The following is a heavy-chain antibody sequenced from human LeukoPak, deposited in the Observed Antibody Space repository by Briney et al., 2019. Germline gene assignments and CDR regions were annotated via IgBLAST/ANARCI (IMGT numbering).Heavy chain of an antibody. D-gene: IGHD2-15*01. V-gene: IGHV4-59*12. CDR1: GGSISSYY. CDR2: THYSGTT. CDR3: ATGDGYCDGGTCYSYFDY. J-gene: IGHJ4*02. Sequence: SETLSLTCTVSGGSISSYYWTWIRQSPGKGLEWIGYTHYSGTTNYNPSLKSRVTISVDTSKNRFSLKLSSVTAADTAVYYCATGDGYCDGGTCYSYFDYWGQGTLVTVSS.